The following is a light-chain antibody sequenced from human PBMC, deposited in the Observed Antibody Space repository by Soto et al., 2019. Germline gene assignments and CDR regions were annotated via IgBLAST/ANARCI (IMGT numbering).Light chain of an antibody. J-gene: IGKJ3*01. CDR3: QQSYNLKFN. CDR2: AAS. V-gene: IGKV1-39*01. Sequence: DIQMTQSPSSLSASVGDRVTITCRASQNISRYLNWYQQKPGKAPKLLIYAASTLQSGVPSRFSGSESGTDFTRTISSLKPEDFETYYCQQSYNLKFNFGPGTKVDIK. CDR1: QNISRY.